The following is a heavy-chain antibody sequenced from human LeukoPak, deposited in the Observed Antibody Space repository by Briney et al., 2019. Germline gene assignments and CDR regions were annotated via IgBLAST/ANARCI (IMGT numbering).Heavy chain of an antibody. D-gene: IGHD2-8*01. V-gene: IGHV6-1*01. Sequence: SQTLSLTCAISGDSVSSNSVAWNWIRQSPSRGPEWLGRTYYRSKWYIDYADSVKSRITISPDTSKNQFSLQLNSMTPEDTAIYYCARGRVSAFDIRGQGTMVTVSS. CDR3: ARGRVSAFDI. CDR2: TYYRSKWYI. CDR1: GDSVSSNSVA. J-gene: IGHJ3*02.